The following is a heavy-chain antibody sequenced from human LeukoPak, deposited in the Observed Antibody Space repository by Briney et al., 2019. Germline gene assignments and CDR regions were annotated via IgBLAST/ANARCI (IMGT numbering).Heavy chain of an antibody. CDR2: ISSDGTNT. V-gene: IGHV3-74*01. CDR3: ARVYYYYYMDV. CDR1: GFTFSSYW. J-gene: IGHJ6*03. Sequence: GGSLRLSCAASGFTFSSYWMHWVRQAPGTGLVWVSRISSDGTNTYYADSVKGRFSISRDNAKNTLYLQVNSLRAEDTAMYYCARVYYYYYMDVWGRGTTVTVPS.